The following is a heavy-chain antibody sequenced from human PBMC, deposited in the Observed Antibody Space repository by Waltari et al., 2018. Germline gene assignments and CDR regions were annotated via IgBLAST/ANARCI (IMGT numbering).Heavy chain of an antibody. CDR1: GGSFSGYY. CDR2: INHSGST. V-gene: IGHV4-34*01. Sequence: QVQLQQWGAGLLKPSETLSLTCAAYGGSFSGYYWSWIRQPPGKVLEWIGEINHSGSTNYNPSLKSRVTISVDTSKNQFSLKLSSVTAADTAVYYCARRHGVGATYFDYWGQGTLVTVSS. CDR3: ARRHGVGATYFDY. D-gene: IGHD1-26*01. J-gene: IGHJ4*02.